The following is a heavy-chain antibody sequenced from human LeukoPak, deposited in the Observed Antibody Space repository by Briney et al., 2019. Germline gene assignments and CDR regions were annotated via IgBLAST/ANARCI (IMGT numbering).Heavy chain of an antibody. V-gene: IGHV1-2*02. D-gene: IGHD2-2*03. Sequence: GASVKVSCKASGYTFTSYYMHWVRQAPGQGLEWLGWINPNSGGTNYPQKFQGRVTMTRDTSISTAYMELSRLRSDDTAVYYCARDWIPGSFDAFDIWGQGTMVTVSS. J-gene: IGHJ3*02. CDR2: INPNSGGT. CDR3: ARDWIPGSFDAFDI. CDR1: GYTFTSYY.